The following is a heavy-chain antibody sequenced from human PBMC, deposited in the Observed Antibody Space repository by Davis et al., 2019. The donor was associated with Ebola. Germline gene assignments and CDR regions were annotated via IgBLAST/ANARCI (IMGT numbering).Heavy chain of an antibody. CDR2: IGTAGDT. J-gene: IGHJ4*02. D-gene: IGHD6-6*01. CDR3: ARAHFGRSSFDY. V-gene: IGHV3-13*01. Sequence: PGGSLRLSCAASGFTFSSYDMHWVRQVTGKGLEWVSAIGTAGDTYYPGSAKGRFTISSENAKNSLYLQMNSLRAGDTAVYYCARAHFGRSSFDYWGQGTLVTVSS. CDR1: GFTFSSYD.